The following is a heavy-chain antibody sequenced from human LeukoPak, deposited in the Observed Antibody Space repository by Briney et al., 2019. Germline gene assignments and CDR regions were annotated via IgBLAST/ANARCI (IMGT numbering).Heavy chain of an antibody. J-gene: IGHJ3*02. D-gene: IGHD3-22*01. CDR3: ARGPVVVIATDAFDI. V-gene: IGHV4-59*01. CDR2: IYYSGST. Sequence: NTSETLSLTCTVSGGSISSYYWSWIRQPPVKGLEWIGYIYYSGSTNYNPSLKSRVTISVDTSKNQFSLKLSSVTAADTAVYYCARGPVVVIATDAFDIWGQGTMVTVSS. CDR1: GGSISSYY.